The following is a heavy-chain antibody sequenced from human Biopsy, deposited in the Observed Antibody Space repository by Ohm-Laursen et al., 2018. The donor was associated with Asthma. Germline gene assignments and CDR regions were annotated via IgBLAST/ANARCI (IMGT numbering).Heavy chain of an antibody. J-gene: IGHJ4*02. Sequence: VTLSLTCTVSGGSINNFYWSWIRQPQGKGLESIGHVYYSGSTNYNPSLKSRVTISIDASKNQFSLKLTSVTAADTAVYYCARGVDRVTGLLDHFDSWGQVTLVTVSS. CDR2: VYYSGST. V-gene: IGHV4-59*01. CDR3: ARGVDRVTGLLDHFDS. CDR1: GGSINNFY. D-gene: IGHD2-21*02.